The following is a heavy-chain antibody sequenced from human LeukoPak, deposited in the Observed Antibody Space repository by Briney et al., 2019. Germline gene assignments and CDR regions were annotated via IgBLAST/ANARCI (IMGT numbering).Heavy chain of an antibody. CDR3: ARFXXGXDAFDI. V-gene: IGHV4-4*07. CDR1: GGSISSYY. J-gene: IGHJ3*02. CDR2: XXTSGST. Sequence: SETLSLTCTVSGGSISSYYWSWIRQPAGKGLEWIGRXXTSGSTNYNPSLKSRVTMSVDTSKNQFSLKLSSVTAADTAVYYCARFXXGXDAFDIWGQGTMVTVSS.